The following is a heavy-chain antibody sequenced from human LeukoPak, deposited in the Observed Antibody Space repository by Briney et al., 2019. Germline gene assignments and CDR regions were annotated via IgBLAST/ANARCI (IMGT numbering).Heavy chain of an antibody. Sequence: KPSETLSLTCTVSGGSMSSYYWSWIRQPPGKGLEWIGYIYYNGDTDYNPSLESRVTISGDTSNNQFSLKLRSVTAADTAMYYCARLQPAYNWNNFFDYWGQGTLVTVSS. V-gene: IGHV4-59*08. CDR1: GGSMSSYY. J-gene: IGHJ4*02. CDR3: ARLQPAYNWNNFFDY. CDR2: IYYNGDT. D-gene: IGHD1-20*01.